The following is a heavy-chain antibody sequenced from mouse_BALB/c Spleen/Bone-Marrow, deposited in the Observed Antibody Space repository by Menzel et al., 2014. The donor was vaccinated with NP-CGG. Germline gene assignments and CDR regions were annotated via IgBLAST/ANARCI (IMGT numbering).Heavy chain of an antibody. Sequence: EVMLVESGGGLVQPGGSLRLSCATSGFTFSDFYMEWVRQSPGKRLEWIAASRNKANDYTTEYSASVKGQFIVSRDTSQSILYLQMNALRAEDTAIYYCARDPRWLLAMDYWGQGTSVTVSS. D-gene: IGHD2-3*01. CDR3: ARDPRWLLAMDY. V-gene: IGHV7-1*02. J-gene: IGHJ4*01. CDR2: SRNKANDYTT. CDR1: GFTFSDFY.